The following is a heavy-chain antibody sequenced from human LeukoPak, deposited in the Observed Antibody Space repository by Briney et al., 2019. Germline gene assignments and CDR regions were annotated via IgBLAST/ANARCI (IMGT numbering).Heavy chain of an antibody. Sequence: SGKVSCKASGGTFSSYAISWVRQAPGQGLEWMGGIIPIFGTANYAQKFQGRVTITADESTSTAYMELSSLRSEDTAVYYCARGRSMVRGPEIDYWGQGTLVTVSS. J-gene: IGHJ4*02. V-gene: IGHV1-69*13. CDR1: GGTFSSYA. CDR2: IIPIFGTA. CDR3: ARGRSMVRGPEIDY. D-gene: IGHD3-10*01.